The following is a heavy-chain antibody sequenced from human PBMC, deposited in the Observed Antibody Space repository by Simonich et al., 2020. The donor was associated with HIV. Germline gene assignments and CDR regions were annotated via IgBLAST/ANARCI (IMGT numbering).Heavy chain of an antibody. D-gene: IGHD7-27*01. Sequence: EVQLVQSGAAVKKPGESLKISCKGSGYNFPNYWIGWVRQMPGKGLEWMGINYPGDSDTTYSPSVQGQVTISADKSISTAYLQWSSLKASDTAMYYCAKSNANWFDPWGQGTLVTVSS. V-gene: IGHV5-51*03. CDR1: GYNFPNYW. CDR3: AKSNANWFDP. J-gene: IGHJ5*02. CDR2: NYPGDSDT.